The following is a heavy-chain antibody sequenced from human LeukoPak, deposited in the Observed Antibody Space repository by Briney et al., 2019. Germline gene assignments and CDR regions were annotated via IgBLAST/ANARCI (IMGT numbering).Heavy chain of an antibody. V-gene: IGHV4-31*03. J-gene: IGHJ6*03. CDR3: ARLRNDFYRYCMDV. D-gene: IGHD3-3*01. CDR1: GGSISSGGYY. CDR2: IYYSGST. Sequence: SQTLSLTCTVSGGSISSGGYYWSWIRQHPGKGLEWIGYIYYSGSTYYNPSLKSRVTISVDTSKNQFSLKLSSVTAADTAVYYCARLRNDFYRYCMDVWGKGTTVTVSS.